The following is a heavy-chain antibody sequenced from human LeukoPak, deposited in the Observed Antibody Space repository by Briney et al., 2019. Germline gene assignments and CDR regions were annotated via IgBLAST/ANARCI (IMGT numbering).Heavy chain of an antibody. D-gene: IGHD1-26*01. V-gene: IGHV3-74*01. CDR1: GPTFSSAW. CDR2: IQSDGTT. CDR3: ARDGSYKFDY. J-gene: IGHJ4*02. Sequence: PGGSLRLSCAASGPTFSSAWMHWVRQTPGKGLVWVSRIQSDGTTTYADSVRGRFTISRDNAKNTLYLQMNNLRAEDTAVYYCARDGSYKFDYWGQGTLVTVSS.